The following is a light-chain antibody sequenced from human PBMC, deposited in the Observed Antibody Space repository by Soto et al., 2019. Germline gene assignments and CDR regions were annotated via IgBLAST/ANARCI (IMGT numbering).Light chain of an antibody. Sequence: EIVLTQAPDTLSLSPGETATLSCRASQSVYNRYLAWYQQKPGQAPRLLIYGASFRDAGTPDRFSGSGSGSDFSLPISRLEPEDFGVYYCQQYSGLLPYTFGQGTKLEIK. V-gene: IGKV3-20*01. CDR3: QQYSGLLPYT. CDR2: GAS. J-gene: IGKJ2*01. CDR1: QSVYNRY.